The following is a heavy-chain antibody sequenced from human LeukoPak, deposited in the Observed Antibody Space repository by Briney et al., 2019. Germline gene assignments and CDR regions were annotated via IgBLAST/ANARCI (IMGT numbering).Heavy chain of an antibody. CDR3: ARRGLSLPNGAFDI. Sequence: GESLKISCQGSGYSFSTYWITWVRPMPGKGLEWMGIIYPGDSDTRHSPSFQGQVTISTDQSVSTAYLQWSSLKASDTAMYYCARRGLSLPNGAFDIWGQGTMVTVFS. D-gene: IGHD1-26*01. CDR2: IYPGDSDT. V-gene: IGHV5-51*01. J-gene: IGHJ3*02. CDR1: GYSFSTYW.